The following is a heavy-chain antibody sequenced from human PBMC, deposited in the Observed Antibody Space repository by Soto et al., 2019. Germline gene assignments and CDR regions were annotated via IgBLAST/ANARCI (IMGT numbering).Heavy chain of an antibody. CDR2: IIPLFGTA. D-gene: IGHD1-1*01. Sequence: QVQLVQSGAEVKKPGSSVKVSCKASGGTFSSYAISWVRQAPGQGLELMGGIIPLFGTANYAQKFQGRVTITADESTSTAYMELSSLRSEDTAVYYCARSWNQNRPFDSCGQGTLVTVSS. CDR1: GGTFSSYA. V-gene: IGHV1-69*01. CDR3: ARSWNQNRPFDS. J-gene: IGHJ4*02.